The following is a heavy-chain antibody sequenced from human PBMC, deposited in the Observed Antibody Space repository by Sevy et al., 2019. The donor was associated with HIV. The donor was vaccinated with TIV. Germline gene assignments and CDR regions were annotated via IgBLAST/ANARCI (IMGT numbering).Heavy chain of an antibody. CDR3: AKDFTGYNGMDV. CDR2: INQDESEK. J-gene: IGHJ6*02. D-gene: IGHD3-9*01. Sequence: GGSLRLSCAASGFSFSWYWMSWVRQTPEKGLEWVANINQDESEKNYVDSVRGRFTISRDNSKNILFLQMNSLRAEDTAVYYCAKDFTGYNGMDVWGQGTMVTVSS. V-gene: IGHV3-7*01. CDR1: GFSFSWYW.